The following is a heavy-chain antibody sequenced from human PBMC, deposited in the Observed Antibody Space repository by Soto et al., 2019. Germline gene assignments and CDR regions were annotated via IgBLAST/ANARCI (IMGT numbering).Heavy chain of an antibody. CDR2: MNPNSGNT. CDR3: ARRWGDLITGTFHYYYYYMDV. Sequence: GASVKVSCKASGGTFSSYAISWVRQATGQGLEWMGWMNPNSGNTDYAQKFQGRVTMTRNTSISTAYMELSSLRSEDTAVYYCARRWGDLITGTFHYYYYYMDVWGKGTTVTVSS. J-gene: IGHJ6*03. CDR1: GGTFSSYA. V-gene: IGHV1-8*02. D-gene: IGHD1-7*01.